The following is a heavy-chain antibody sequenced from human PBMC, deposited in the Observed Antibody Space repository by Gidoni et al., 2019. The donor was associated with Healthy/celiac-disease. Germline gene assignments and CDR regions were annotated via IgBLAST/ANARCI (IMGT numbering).Heavy chain of an antibody. D-gene: IGHD3-10*01. CDR3: ARQQALWFGELLSPYYYGMDV. Sequence: QVPLQQWGAGLLKPSATLSLTFAVYGRSFSGYYWSWIRQPPGKGMEWIGEINHSGSTNYNPAIKSRVTISVDTSKNQFSLKLSSVTAADTAVYYCARQQALWFGELLSPYYYGMDVWGQGTTVTVSS. CDR1: GRSFSGYY. CDR2: INHSGST. J-gene: IGHJ6*02. V-gene: IGHV4-34*01.